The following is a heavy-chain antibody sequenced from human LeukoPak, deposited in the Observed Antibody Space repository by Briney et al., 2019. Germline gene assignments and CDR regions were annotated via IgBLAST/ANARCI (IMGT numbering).Heavy chain of an antibody. D-gene: IGHD5-18*01. Sequence: GGSLRLSCVASGFTFENYWMSWIRQAPGKGPEWVAHIKQDGSVQHYLDSVKGRFTISRDNAKNSTVLQMSSLRADDTAVYYCARWAGVTDYSGQGTLVTVSS. CDR3: ARWAGVTDY. V-gene: IGHV3-7*01. J-gene: IGHJ4*02. CDR1: GFTFENYW. CDR2: IKQDGSVQ.